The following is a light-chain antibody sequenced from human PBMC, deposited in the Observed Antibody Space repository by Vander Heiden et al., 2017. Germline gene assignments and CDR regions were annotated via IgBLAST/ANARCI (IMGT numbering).Light chain of an antibody. V-gene: IGLV7-43*01. J-gene: IGLJ3*02. Sequence: QTVVTQEPSLTVSPRGTVTRTCASSTGAVTSDYHPNWFLQKPGQAPRALIYSTDNRHSGTPARFSGSLLGGKAALTLSGVQPEDEAEYYCLLYDDGAPFLVFGGGTKLTVL. CDR2: STD. CDR3: LLYDDGAPFLV. CDR1: TGAVTSDYH.